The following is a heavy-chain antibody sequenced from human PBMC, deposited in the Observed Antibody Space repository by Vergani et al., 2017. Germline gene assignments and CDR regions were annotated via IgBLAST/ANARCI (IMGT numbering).Heavy chain of an antibody. CDR3: SRTRGGRPYRSGLYYFDF. CDR1: GFSVSSSGVG. D-gene: IGHD6-19*01. J-gene: IGHJ4*02. CDR2: IYWNDDK. V-gene: IGHV2-5*01. Sequence: QITLKESGPTLVKPTQTLTLTCTVSGFSVSSSGVGVAWIRQPPGKALECLAIIYWNDDKRYSPSLMGRLTIAKDTSRNQVVLTMTNVDPVDTATYYCSRTRGGRPYRSGLYYFDFWGQGTLVTVSS.